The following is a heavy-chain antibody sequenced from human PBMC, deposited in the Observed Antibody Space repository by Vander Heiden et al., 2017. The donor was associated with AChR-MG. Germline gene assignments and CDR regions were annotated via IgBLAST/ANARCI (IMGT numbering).Heavy chain of an antibody. V-gene: IGHV3-73*02. CDR2: IRSKVNSYAT. CDR1: GFSFSGSA. CDR3: TRHRDYIGLDAFDI. Sequence: EVQLVESGGGLVQPGGSLKLSCAASGFSFSGSAMHWVRQASGKGLEWVGRIRSKVNSYATVYAASVKGRFTISRDDSKNTAYLQMNSLKTEDTAVYYCTRHRDYIGLDAFDIWGQGTMVTVSS. J-gene: IGHJ3*02. D-gene: IGHD4-4*01.